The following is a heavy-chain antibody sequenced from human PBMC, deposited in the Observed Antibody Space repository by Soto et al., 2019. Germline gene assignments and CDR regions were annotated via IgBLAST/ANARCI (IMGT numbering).Heavy chain of an antibody. CDR3: AKDGARGGPQSYWYFDL. CDR1: GFTFDDYA. CDR2: ISWNSGSI. Sequence: PGGSLRLSCAASGFTFDDYAMHWVRQAPGKGLEWASGISWNSGSIGYADSVKGRFTISRDNAKNSLYLQMNSLRAEDTALYYCAKDGARGGPQSYWYFDLWGRGTLVTVSS. J-gene: IGHJ2*01. D-gene: IGHD3-3*01. V-gene: IGHV3-9*01.